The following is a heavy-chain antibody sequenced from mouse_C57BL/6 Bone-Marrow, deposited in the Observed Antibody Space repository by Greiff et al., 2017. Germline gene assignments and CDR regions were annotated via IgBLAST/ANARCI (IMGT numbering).Heavy chain of an antibody. Sequence: DVQLQESGPGMVKPSQSLSLTCTVTGYSITSGYDRHWIRHFPGNKLEWMGYISYSGSTNYNPSLKSRISITHDTSKNHFFLKLNSVTTEDTATYYCARDDYYGSGFDYWGQGTTLTVSS. CDR3: ARDDYYGSGFDY. V-gene: IGHV3-1*01. D-gene: IGHD1-1*01. J-gene: IGHJ2*01. CDR1: GYSITSGYD. CDR2: ISYSGST.